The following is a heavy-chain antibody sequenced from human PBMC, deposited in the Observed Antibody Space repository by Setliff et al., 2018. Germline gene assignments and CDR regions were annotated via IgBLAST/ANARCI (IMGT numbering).Heavy chain of an antibody. V-gene: IGHV4-39*01. CDR2: IYYSGST. CDR3: ARRGRGSSWFDTLFDY. D-gene: IGHD6-13*01. CDR1: GGSISSSSYY. Sequence: SETLSLTCTVSGGSISSSSYYWGWIRQPPGKGLEWVGSIYYSGSTYYNPSLKSRVTISVDTSKNQFSLKLSSVTAADTAVYYCARRGRGSSWFDTLFDYWGQGTLVTVSS. J-gene: IGHJ4*02.